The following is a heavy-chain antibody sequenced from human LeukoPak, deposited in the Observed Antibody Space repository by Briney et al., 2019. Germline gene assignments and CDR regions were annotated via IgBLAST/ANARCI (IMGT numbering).Heavy chain of an antibody. Sequence: GASVKVSCKASAYTFTSYYLHWVRQAPGQGPEWMGWINPNSGGPNYAQEFQGRVTMTRNTSISTAYMELRRIRSDVTAVYYCARQPSFDAIDIWGQGTMVTVSS. CDR1: AYTFTSYY. J-gene: IGHJ3*02. D-gene: IGHD2-2*01. CDR3: ARQPSFDAIDI. V-gene: IGHV1-2*02. CDR2: INPNSGGP.